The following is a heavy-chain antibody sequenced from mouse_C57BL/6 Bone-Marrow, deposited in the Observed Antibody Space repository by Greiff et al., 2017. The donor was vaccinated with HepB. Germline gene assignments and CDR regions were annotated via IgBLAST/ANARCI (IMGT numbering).Heavy chain of an antibody. CDR3: ARDGYPRDYYAMDY. D-gene: IGHD2-3*01. CDR2: INPSSGYT. V-gene: IGHV1-4*01. Sequence: VQLVESGAELARPGASVKMSCKASGYTFTSYTMHWVKQRPGQGLEWIGYINPSSGYTKYNQKFKDKATLTADKSSSTAYMQLSSLTSEDSAVYYCARDGYPRDYYAMDYWGQGTSVTVSS. J-gene: IGHJ4*01. CDR1: GYTFTSYT.